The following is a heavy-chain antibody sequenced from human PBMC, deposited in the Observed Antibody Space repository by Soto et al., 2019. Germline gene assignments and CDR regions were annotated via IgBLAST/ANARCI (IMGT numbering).Heavy chain of an antibody. Sequence: PSETLSLTCTVSGGSISSYYWSWIRQPPGKGLEWIGYIYYSGSTNYNPSLKSRVTISVDTSKNQFSLKLSSVTAADTAVYYCARVTVVKYRGDAFDIWGQGTMVTVSS. CDR2: IYYSGST. V-gene: IGHV4-59*01. CDR3: ARVTVVKYRGDAFDI. D-gene: IGHD2-15*01. CDR1: GGSISSYY. J-gene: IGHJ3*02.